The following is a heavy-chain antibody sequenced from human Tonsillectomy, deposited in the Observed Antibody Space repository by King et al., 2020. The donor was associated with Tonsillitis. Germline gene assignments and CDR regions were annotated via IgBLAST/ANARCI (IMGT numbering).Heavy chain of an antibody. CDR3: AKTPGSFDYSFDK. D-gene: IGHD3-10*01. Sequence: VQLVESGGGLVRPGGSLRLSCAASGFTFSSFTMNWVRQAPGRGLEWVSSISSRSEHIFYADSLEGRFTISRDNANNLLYLQMNSLSAEDTAVYFCAKTPGSFDYSFDKWGQGTPVTVSS. J-gene: IGHJ4*02. V-gene: IGHV3-21*06. CDR2: ISSRSEHI. CDR1: GFTFSSFT.